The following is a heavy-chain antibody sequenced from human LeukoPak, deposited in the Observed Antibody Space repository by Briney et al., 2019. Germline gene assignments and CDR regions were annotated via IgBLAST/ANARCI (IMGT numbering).Heavy chain of an antibody. Sequence: SETLSLTCTVSGGSISSSSYYWGWIRQPPGKGLEWIGSIYYSGSTYYNPSLKSRVTISVDTSKNQFSLKLSSVTAADTAVYYCARGEDYYDSSGYYPYFDYWGQGTLVTVSS. J-gene: IGHJ4*02. CDR3: ARGEDYYDSSGYYPYFDY. CDR1: GGSISSSSYY. V-gene: IGHV4-39*01. D-gene: IGHD3-22*01. CDR2: IYYSGST.